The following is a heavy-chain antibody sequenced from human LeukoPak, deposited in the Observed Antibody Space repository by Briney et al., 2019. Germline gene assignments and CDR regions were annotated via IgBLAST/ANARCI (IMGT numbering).Heavy chain of an antibody. V-gene: IGHV3-48*01. Sequence: GGSLRLSCSASGFIFSAYIMNWVRQAPGKGLEWVSYITSSSSVIYYADSVKGRFTISRDNAKNSLYLQMNSLKTEDTAVYYCTRVMEYSSDYWGQGTLVTVSS. D-gene: IGHD6-6*01. CDR1: GFIFSAYI. CDR2: ITSSSSVI. J-gene: IGHJ4*02. CDR3: TRVMEYSSDY.